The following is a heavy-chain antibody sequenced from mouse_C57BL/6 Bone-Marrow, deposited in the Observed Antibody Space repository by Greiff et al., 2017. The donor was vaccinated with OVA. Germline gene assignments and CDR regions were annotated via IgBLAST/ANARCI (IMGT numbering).Heavy chain of an antibody. D-gene: IGHD2-1*01. CDR1: GFTFSDYY. V-gene: IGHV5-12*01. J-gene: IGHJ4*01. Sequence: EVQLVESGGGLVQPGGSLKLSCAASGFTFSDYYMSWVRQTPEKRLEWVAYLSNGGGSTYYPDTVKGRFTISRDNAKNTLYLQMSRLKSEDTAMYYCARQSYYGNLYAMDYWGQGTSVTVSS. CDR2: LSNGGGST. CDR3: ARQSYYGNLYAMDY.